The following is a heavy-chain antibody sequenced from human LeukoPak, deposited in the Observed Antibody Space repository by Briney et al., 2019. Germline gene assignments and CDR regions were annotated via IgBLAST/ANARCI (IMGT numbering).Heavy chain of an antibody. Sequence: PGGSLRLSCAASGFTFSDYKMHWVRQAPGKGLEWVSTISGSGDSTYYTDSVKGRFTISRDNSKNTLYLQMNSLRAEDTAIYYCAKSGGVAVARFDYWGQGTLVTVSS. V-gene: IGHV3-23*01. CDR2: ISGSGDST. D-gene: IGHD6-19*01. CDR1: GFTFSDYK. J-gene: IGHJ4*02. CDR3: AKSGGVAVARFDY.